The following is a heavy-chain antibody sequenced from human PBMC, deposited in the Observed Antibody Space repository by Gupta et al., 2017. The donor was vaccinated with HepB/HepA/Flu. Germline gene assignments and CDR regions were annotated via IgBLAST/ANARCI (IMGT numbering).Heavy chain of an antibody. J-gene: IGHJ4*02. Sequence: EVQLIESGGGLVQPGGSLRLSCAACGFTFSGYWMHWVRQTPGRGLVWVSDVSDDGKTAFYADSVKGRFTISRYNANTVYLQMNSLRVEDTAVYYCGRVGEAGYWGQGALVTVSS. CDR1: GFTFSGYW. D-gene: IGHD4-17*01. CDR2: VSDDGKTA. V-gene: IGHV3-74*01. CDR3: GRVGEAGY.